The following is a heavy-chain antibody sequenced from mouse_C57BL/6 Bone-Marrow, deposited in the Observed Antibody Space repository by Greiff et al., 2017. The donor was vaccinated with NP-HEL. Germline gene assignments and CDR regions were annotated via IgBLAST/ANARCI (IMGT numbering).Heavy chain of an antibody. Sequence: QVQLKQSGPELVKPGASVKISCKASGYSFTSYYIHWVKQRPGQGLEWIGWIYPGSGNTKYNEKFKGKATLTADTSSSTAYMQLRSLTSEDSAVYYCARRDYYGSSPWFAYWGQGTLVTVSA. J-gene: IGHJ3*01. CDR2: IYPGSGNT. D-gene: IGHD1-1*01. CDR1: GYSFTSYY. V-gene: IGHV1-66*01. CDR3: ARRDYYGSSPWFAY.